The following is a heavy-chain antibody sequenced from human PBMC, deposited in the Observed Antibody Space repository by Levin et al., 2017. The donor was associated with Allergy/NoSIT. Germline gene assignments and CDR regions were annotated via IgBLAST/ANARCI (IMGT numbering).Heavy chain of an antibody. CDR1: GGSISSYY. Sequence: PSETLSLTCTVSGGSISSYYWSWIRQPPGKGLEWIGYIYYSGSTNYNPSLKSRVTISVDTSKNQFSLKLSSVTAADTAVYYCARLIAARLYWFDPWGQGTLVTVSS. CDR2: IYYSGST. V-gene: IGHV4-59*08. J-gene: IGHJ5*02. D-gene: IGHD6-6*01. CDR3: ARLIAARLYWFDP.